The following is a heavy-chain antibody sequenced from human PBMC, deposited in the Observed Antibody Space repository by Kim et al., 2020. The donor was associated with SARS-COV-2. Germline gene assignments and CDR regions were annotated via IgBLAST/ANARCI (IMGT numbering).Heavy chain of an antibody. CDR2: IIPIFGTA. CDR3: ARGARTSVACPDAFDI. J-gene: IGHJ3*02. V-gene: IGHV1-69*13. D-gene: IGHD6-19*01. CDR1: GGTFSSYA. Sequence: SVKVSCKASGGTFSSYAISWVRQAPGQGLEWMGGIIPIFGTANYAQKFQGRVTITADESTSTAYMELSSLRSEDTAVYYCARGARTSVACPDAFDIWGQGTMVTVSS.